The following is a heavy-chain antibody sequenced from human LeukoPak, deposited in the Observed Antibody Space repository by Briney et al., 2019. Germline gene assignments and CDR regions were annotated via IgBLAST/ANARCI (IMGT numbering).Heavy chain of an antibody. CDR2: ISSSSSYI. V-gene: IGHV3-21*01. CDR3: ARDWVYGGTRAFDI. D-gene: IGHD4-23*01. J-gene: IGHJ3*02. CDR1: GFTFSSYS. Sequence: GGSLRLSCAASGFTFSSYSMNWVRQAPGKGLEWVSSISSSSSYIYYADSVKGRFTISRDNAKNSLYLQMNSLRAEDTAVYYCARDWVYGGTRAFDIWGQGTMVTVSS.